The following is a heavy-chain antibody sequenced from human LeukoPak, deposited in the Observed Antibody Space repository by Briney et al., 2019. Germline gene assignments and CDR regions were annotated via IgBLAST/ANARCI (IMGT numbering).Heavy chain of an antibody. CDR1: GGSISSYY. V-gene: IGHV4-59*08. Sequence: SETLSLTCTASGGSISSYYWSWIRQPPGKGLEWIGYIYYSGSTNYNPSLKSRVTISVDTSKNQFSLKLSSVTAADTAVYYCARLPFGDYVDYWGQGTLVTVSS. D-gene: IGHD3-3*01. CDR2: IYYSGST. J-gene: IGHJ4*02. CDR3: ARLPFGDYVDY.